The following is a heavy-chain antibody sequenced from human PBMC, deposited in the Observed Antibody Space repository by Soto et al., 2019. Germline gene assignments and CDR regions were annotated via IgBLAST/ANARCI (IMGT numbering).Heavy chain of an antibody. CDR3: ASAWGPSYYYGMDV. V-gene: IGHV1-69*13. Sequence: EASVKVSFKASGGTFSSYAISWVRQAPGQGLEWMGGIIPIFGTADYAQKFQGRVAITADASTSTAYMELSSLRSEDTAVYYCASAWGPSYYYGMDVWGQGTTVTVSS. J-gene: IGHJ6*02. CDR1: GGTFSSYA. CDR2: IIPIFGTA. D-gene: IGHD3-16*01.